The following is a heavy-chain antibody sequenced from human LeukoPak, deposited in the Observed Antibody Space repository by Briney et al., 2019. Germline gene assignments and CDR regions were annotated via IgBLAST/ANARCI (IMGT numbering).Heavy chain of an antibody. CDR3: AKESSIAAAWYAYFDY. D-gene: IGHD6-13*01. V-gene: IGHV3-23*01. J-gene: IGHJ4*02. Sequence: QSGGSLRLSCAASGFTFSSYAMSWVRQAPGKGLEWVSAISGSGGSTYYADSVKGRFTISRDNSKNTLYLQMNSLRAEDTAVYYCAKESSIAAAWYAYFDYWGQGTLVTVSS. CDR1: GFTFSSYA. CDR2: ISGSGGST.